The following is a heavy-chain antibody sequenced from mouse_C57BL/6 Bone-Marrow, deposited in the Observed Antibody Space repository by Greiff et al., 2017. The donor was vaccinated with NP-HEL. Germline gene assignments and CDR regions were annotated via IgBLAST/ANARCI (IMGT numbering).Heavy chain of an antibody. D-gene: IGHD3-1*01. Sequence: DVMLVESGGGLVQPGGSLKLSCAASGFTFSDYYMYWVRQTPEKRLEWVAYISNGGGSTYYPDTVKGRFTISRDNAKNTLYLQMSRLKSEDTAMYYCARHDGLLDYWGQGTTLTVSS. CDR1: GFTFSDYY. V-gene: IGHV5-12*01. CDR2: ISNGGGST. CDR3: ARHDGLLDY. J-gene: IGHJ2*01.